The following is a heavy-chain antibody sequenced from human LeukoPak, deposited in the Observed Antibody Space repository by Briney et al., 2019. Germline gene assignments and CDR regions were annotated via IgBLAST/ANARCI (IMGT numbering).Heavy chain of an antibody. CDR2: INPHKGNT. D-gene: IGHD4-23*01. J-gene: IGHJ4*02. Sequence: GASVKVACKASGYTFVTYGISWVRQAPGQGLQWMGWINPHKGNTNYAQNFQNRVTMTTDTSTNTAYMELRSLRSDDTAVYYCASDTKFVGWHHGNSVGYWGQGTLVTVSS. CDR3: ASDTKFVGWHHGNSVGY. V-gene: IGHV1-18*01. CDR1: GYTFVTYG.